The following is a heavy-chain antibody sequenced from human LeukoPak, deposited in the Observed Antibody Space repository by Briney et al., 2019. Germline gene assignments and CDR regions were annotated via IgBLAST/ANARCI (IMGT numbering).Heavy chain of an antibody. Sequence: SETLSLTCTVSGGSISSSSYYWGWIRQPPGKGLEWIGSIYYSGSTYYNPSLKSRVTISVDTSKNQFSLKLSSVTAADTAVYYCARGSPLGINWFDPWGQGTLVTVSS. CDR1: GGSISSSSYY. V-gene: IGHV4-39*07. J-gene: IGHJ5*02. D-gene: IGHD2-15*01. CDR3: ARGSPLGINWFDP. CDR2: IYYSGST.